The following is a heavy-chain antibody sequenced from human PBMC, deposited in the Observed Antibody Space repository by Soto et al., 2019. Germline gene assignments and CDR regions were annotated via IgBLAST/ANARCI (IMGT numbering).Heavy chain of an antibody. V-gene: IGHV1-18*01. J-gene: IGHJ4*02. Sequence: ASVKVSCKASGYTFTSYGISWVRQAPGQGLERMGWISAYNGNTNYAQKLQGRVTMTTDTSTSTAYMELRSLRSDDTAVYYCARGQIFGVVIPTFDYWGQGTLVTVSS. CDR3: ARGQIFGVVIPTFDY. D-gene: IGHD3-3*01. CDR1: GYTFTSYG. CDR2: ISAYNGNT.